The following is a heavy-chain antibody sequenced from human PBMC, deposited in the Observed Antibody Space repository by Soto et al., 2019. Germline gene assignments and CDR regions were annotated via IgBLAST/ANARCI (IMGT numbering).Heavy chain of an antibody. Sequence: GGSLRLSCVASEFSFSNLWMTWVRQASGKGQEFLATINPDGSETYYVESVKGRFTISRDNAKNSVSLHMNSLGVEDTGLYYCTTDLNWSGTWGQGTMVTVSS. V-gene: IGHV3-7*01. CDR2: INPDGSET. J-gene: IGHJ5*01. CDR1: EFSFSNLW. D-gene: IGHD3-3*01. CDR3: TTDLNWSGT.